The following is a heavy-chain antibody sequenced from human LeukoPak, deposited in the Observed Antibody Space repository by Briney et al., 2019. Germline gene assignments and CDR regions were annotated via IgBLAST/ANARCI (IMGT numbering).Heavy chain of an antibody. J-gene: IGHJ5*02. CDR3: ARHYYDSSGYFP. CDR2: IYYSGST. D-gene: IGHD3-22*01. CDR1: GGSLSYY. V-gene: IGHV4-59*08. Sequence: SETLSLTCTVSGGSLSYYWSWIRQPPGKGLEWIGYIYYSGSTNYNPSLKSRVTISVDTSKNQFSLKLSSVTAADTAVYYCARHYYDSSGYFPWGQGTLVTVSS.